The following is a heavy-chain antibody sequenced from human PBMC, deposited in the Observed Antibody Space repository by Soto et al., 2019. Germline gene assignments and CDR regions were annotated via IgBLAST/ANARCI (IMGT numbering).Heavy chain of an antibody. V-gene: IGHV1-69*01. CDR3: ARVRYYGSGIYSPYGMDV. D-gene: IGHD3-10*01. Sequence: QVQLVQSGAEVKKPGSSVKVSCKTSGVSFNNNGIGWVRQAPGHGLEWMGGVSPPFRTSNYARKFQGRISITADASMGTVNMELSSLTSEDTAQYYCARVRYYGSGIYSPYGMDVWGQGTTVTVSS. CDR1: GVSFNNNG. CDR2: VSPPFRTS. J-gene: IGHJ6*02.